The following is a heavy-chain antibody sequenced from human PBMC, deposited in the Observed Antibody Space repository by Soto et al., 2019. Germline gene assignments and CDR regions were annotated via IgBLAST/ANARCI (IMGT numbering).Heavy chain of an antibody. CDR3: ARATTRGYCSS. CDR1: GDTFSSFA. V-gene: IGHV1-69*06. CDR2: IIPIVGAA. Sequence: SVKVSCKASGDTFSSFAIRWVRQAPGQGLEWMGGIIPIVGAANYAQKFQGRVTITADKSTSTAYMELSSLRSEDTAVYYCARATTRGYCSSWGQGTLVTVSS. J-gene: IGHJ4*02. D-gene: IGHD2-2*01.